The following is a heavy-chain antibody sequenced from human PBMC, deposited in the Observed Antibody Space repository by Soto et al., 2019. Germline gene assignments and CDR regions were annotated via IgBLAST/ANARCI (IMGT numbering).Heavy chain of an antibody. V-gene: IGHV3-64D*06. J-gene: IGHJ4*02. Sequence: GGSLRLSCSASGFTFSSYAMHWVRQAPGKGLENVSSISTNGGSTHYADYVKGRFNISRDNSKNKQNLQMSSLKTDDTAVYYCVKGEYYYDSSGYYPFDYWGQGT. CDR3: VKGEYYYDSSGYYPFDY. CDR2: ISTNGGST. D-gene: IGHD3-22*01. CDR1: GFTFSSYA.